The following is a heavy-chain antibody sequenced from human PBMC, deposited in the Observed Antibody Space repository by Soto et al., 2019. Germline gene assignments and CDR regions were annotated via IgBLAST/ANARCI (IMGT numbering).Heavy chain of an antibody. D-gene: IGHD2-15*01. V-gene: IGHV4-39*01. CDR3: ARYPGLLWFDY. Sequence: QLQLQESGPGLVKPSETLSLTCTVSDGSISSIYYWGWIRQPPGKGLEWIGSIYYSGSTYYNPSLKSRVTISVDTSKNQFSLKLISVTAADTAVYYCARYPGLLWFDYWGQGTLVTVSS. CDR2: IYYSGST. CDR1: DGSISSIYY. J-gene: IGHJ4*02.